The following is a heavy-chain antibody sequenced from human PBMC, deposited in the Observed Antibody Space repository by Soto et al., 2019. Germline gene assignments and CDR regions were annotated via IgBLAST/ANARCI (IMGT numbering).Heavy chain of an antibody. CDR1: GFSLSTSGAG. Sequence: QIPLKESGPTLVKPTQTLPLTCTFSGFSLSTSGAGVGWIRQPPGKALEWLALIYWDDDKRYSPSLKSRLTITKDTSTNQVVLTMTNMDPVDKATYYCAELVREGGRLDDAFDIWGQATRVAVS. CDR2: IYWDDDK. V-gene: IGHV2-5*02. J-gene: IGHJ3*02. D-gene: IGHD3-10*01. CDR3: AELVREGGRLDDAFDI.